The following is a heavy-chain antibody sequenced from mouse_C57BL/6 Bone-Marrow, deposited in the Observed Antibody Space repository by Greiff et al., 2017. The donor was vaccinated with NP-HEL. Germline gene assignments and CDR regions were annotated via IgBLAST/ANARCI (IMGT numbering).Heavy chain of an antibody. Sequence: QVQLQQSGAELVRPGTSVKVSCKASGYAFTNYLIAWVKQRPGQGLEWIGVINPGSGGTNSLVKFKGKATLTADKSSSTAYMQLSSLTSEDSAGYICARWEASTMANWGQGTTLTVSS. V-gene: IGHV1-54*01. CDR1: GYAFTNYL. D-gene: IGHD2-1*01. CDR3: ARWEASTMAN. J-gene: IGHJ2*01. CDR2: INPGSGGT.